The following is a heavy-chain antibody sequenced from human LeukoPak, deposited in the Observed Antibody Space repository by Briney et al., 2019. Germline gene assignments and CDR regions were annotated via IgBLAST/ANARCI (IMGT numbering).Heavy chain of an antibody. Sequence: GGSLRLSCAASGFTFSSYGMHWVRQAPGKGLEWVAVISYDGSNKYYADSVKGRFTISRDNSKNTLYLQMNSLRAEDTAVYYCAKDDHGDSRFDYWGQGALVTVST. CDR1: GFTFSSYG. V-gene: IGHV3-30*18. J-gene: IGHJ4*02. D-gene: IGHD4-17*01. CDR3: AKDDHGDSRFDY. CDR2: ISYDGSNK.